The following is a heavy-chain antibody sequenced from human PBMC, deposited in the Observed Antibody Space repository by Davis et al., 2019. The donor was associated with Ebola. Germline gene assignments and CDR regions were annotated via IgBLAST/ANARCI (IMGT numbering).Heavy chain of an antibody. Sequence: PSETLSLTCTVSGASISNGDFYWTWTRQHPGKGLEWIGDIHYSGRTYYSPSLQSRITISLDTSKNQLSLKVNSVTAADTAEYYCARSLGSCSGPRCVWNEYYYMDVWGKGTTVAVSS. CDR1: GASISNGDFY. J-gene: IGHJ6*03. CDR3: ARSLGSCSGPRCVWNEYYYMDV. CDR2: IHYSGRT. V-gene: IGHV4-31*03. D-gene: IGHD1-1*01.